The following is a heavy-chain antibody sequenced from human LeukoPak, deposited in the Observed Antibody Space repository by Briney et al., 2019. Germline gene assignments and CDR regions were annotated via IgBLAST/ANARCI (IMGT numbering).Heavy chain of an antibody. J-gene: IGHJ3*02. V-gene: IGHV3-21*01. CDR1: GFTFSSYS. CDR2: ISSSSSYI. Sequence: GGSLRLSCAASGFTFSSYSMNWVRQAPGKGLEWVSSISSSSSYIYYADSVKGRFTISRDNAKNSLYLQMNSLRAEDTAVYYCAREDSSSRAFDIWGQGTMVTVSS. D-gene: IGHD6-6*01. CDR3: AREDSSSRAFDI.